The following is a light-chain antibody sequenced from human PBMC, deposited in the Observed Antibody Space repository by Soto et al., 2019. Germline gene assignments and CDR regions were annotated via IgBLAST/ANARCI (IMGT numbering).Light chain of an antibody. Sequence: QSVLTQPASVSGSPGQSITISCTGTSSDVGGYNYVSWYQQHPGKAPKLMIFEVTYRPSGVSNRFSGYKSGNTASLTISGVQAEDEADSSCSSYISGGRVFGGGTQLTVL. CDR2: EVT. CDR3: SSYISGGRV. CDR1: SSDVGGYNY. J-gene: IGLJ3*02. V-gene: IGLV2-14*01.